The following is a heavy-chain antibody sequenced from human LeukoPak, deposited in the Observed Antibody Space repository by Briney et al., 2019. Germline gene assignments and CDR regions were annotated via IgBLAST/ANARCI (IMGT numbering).Heavy chain of an antibody. CDR3: ARDSPEYGSGAFSWFDL. Sequence: SETLSLTCTVSGGSISSYYWSWIRQPPGKGLEWIGYIYYTGSTDYNPSLKSRVTLSVDTSKNQFSLKLTSVTAAYTPVYYCARDSPEYGSGAFSWFDLWGQGTLVTVSS. D-gene: IGHD3-10*01. V-gene: IGHV4-59*13. CDR1: GGSISSYY. J-gene: IGHJ5*02. CDR2: IYYTGST.